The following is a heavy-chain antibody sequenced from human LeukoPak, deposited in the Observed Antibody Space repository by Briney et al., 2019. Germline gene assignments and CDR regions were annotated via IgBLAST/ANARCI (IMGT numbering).Heavy chain of an antibody. CDR2: IKQDGSEK. J-gene: IGHJ4*02. CDR3: ARDDYGDYSLDY. CDR1: GLTFSSYW. D-gene: IGHD4-17*01. V-gene: IGHV3-7*01. Sequence: GGSLRLSCAASGLTFSSYWMSWVRQAPGKGLEWVANIKQDGSEKYYVDSVKGRFTISRDNAKNSLYLQMNSLRAEDTAVYYCARDDYGDYSLDYWGQGTLVTVSS.